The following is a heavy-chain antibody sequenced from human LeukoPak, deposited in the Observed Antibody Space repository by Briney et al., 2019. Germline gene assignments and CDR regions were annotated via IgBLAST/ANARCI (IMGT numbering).Heavy chain of an antibody. D-gene: IGHD5-18*01. Sequence: SETLSLTCAVYGGSFSGYYWSWIRQPPGKGLEWIGEINHSGSTNYNPSLKSRVTISVDTSKNQFSLKLSSVTAADTAVYYCARRSLQLGDAFDIWGQGTMVTVSS. J-gene: IGHJ3*02. CDR1: GGSFSGYY. V-gene: IGHV4-34*01. CDR2: INHSGST. CDR3: ARRSLQLGDAFDI.